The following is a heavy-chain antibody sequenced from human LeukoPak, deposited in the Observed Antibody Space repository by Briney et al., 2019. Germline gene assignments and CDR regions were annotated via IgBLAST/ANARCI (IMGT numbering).Heavy chain of an antibody. CDR3: ASDVVADAFDI. J-gene: IGHJ3*02. CDR2: IIPIFGTA. Sequence: ASVKVSCKASGGTFSSYAISWLRQAPGQGLEWMGGIIPIFGTANYAQKFQGRVTITADESTSTAYMELSSLRSEDTAVYYCASDVVADAFDIWGQGTMVTVSS. D-gene: IGHD2-2*01. V-gene: IGHV1-69*13. CDR1: GGTFSSYA.